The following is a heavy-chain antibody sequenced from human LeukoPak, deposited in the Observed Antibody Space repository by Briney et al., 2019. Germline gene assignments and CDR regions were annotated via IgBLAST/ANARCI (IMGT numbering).Heavy chain of an antibody. V-gene: IGHV1-24*01. D-gene: IGHD3-3*01. J-gene: IGHJ5*02. CDR3: ADFGVVTHWFDP. CDR2: FDPESGER. CDR1: GFAFTGMS. Sequence: ASVTLSCTVSGFAFTGMSIHWVRQTPRKGLEWMGGFDPESGERVYAQCFRGRVTLSEDTSTDTAYMELSSLTSEDTAVYYCADFGVVTHWFDPWGQGTLVTVSS.